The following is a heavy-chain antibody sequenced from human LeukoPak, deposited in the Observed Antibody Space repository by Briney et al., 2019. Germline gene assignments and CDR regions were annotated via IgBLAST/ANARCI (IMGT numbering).Heavy chain of an antibody. CDR3: ARSDYFDTSGPAQIFDY. D-gene: IGHD3-22*01. CDR2: ISPNNGNT. CDR1: GYSFTSYG. V-gene: IGHV1-18*01. J-gene: IGHJ4*02. Sequence: ASVKVSCKASGYSFTSYGITWVRQAPGQGLEWMAWISPNNGNTNYAQEFQGRVTMTTDTSTSTAYMELRSLRSDDTAVYFCARSDYFDTSGPAQIFDYWGQGTLVTVSS.